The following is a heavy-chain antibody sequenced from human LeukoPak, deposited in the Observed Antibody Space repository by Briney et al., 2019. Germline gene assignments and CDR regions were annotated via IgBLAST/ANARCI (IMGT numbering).Heavy chain of an antibody. D-gene: IGHD3-3*01. CDR1: GYTFTSYG. CDR2: ISAYNGNT. V-gene: IGHV1-18*01. Sequence: EASVKVSCKASGYTFTSYGISWVRQAPGQGIEWMGWISAYNGNTNYAQKLQGRVTMTTDTSTSTAYMELRSLRSDDTAVYYSARDHYDFWSGFDYWGQGTLVTVSS. J-gene: IGHJ4*02. CDR3: ARDHYDFWSGFDY.